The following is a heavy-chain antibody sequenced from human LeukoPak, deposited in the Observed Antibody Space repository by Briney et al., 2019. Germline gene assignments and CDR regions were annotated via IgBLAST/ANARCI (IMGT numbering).Heavy chain of an antibody. CDR3: ARTRLGDYIWGSYRNYPSAYYFDY. CDR1: GGSFSGYY. Sequence: SETLSLTCAVYGGSFSGYYWSWIRQPPGKGLEWIGEINHSGSTNYNPSLKSRVPISVDTSKNQFSLKLSSVTAADTAVYYCARTRLGDYIWGSYRNYPSAYYFDYWGQGTLVTVSS. D-gene: IGHD3-16*02. V-gene: IGHV4-34*01. CDR2: INHSGST. J-gene: IGHJ4*02.